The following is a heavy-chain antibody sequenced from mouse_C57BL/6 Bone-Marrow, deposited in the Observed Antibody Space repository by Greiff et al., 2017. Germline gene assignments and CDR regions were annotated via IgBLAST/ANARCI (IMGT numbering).Heavy chain of an antibody. CDR2: IYPRSGNT. CDR3: ARSFITTVVAPYYAMDY. V-gene: IGHV1-81*01. CDR1: GYTFTSYG. D-gene: IGHD1-1*01. J-gene: IGHJ4*01. Sequence: LVESGAELARPGASVKLSCKASGYTFTSYGISWVKQRTGQGLEWIGEIYPRSGNTYYNEKFKGKATLTADKSSSTAYMELRSLTSEDSAVXFCARSFITTVVAPYYAMDYWGQGTSVTVSS.